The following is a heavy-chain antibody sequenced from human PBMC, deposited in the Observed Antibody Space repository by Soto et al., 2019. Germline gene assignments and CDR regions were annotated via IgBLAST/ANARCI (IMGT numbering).Heavy chain of an antibody. CDR1: GYDFTTYG. V-gene: IGHV1-18*01. Sequence: QVHLVQSGAEVKNPGASVKVSCKGSGYDFTTYGITWVRQAPGQGLEGMAWISAHNGNTNYAPNIQGRVTVTRATSTSTAYRELRSLRSDDTAVYYFARGRYGDYWGQGALVTVSS. CDR3: ARGRYGDY. J-gene: IGHJ4*02. D-gene: IGHD1-26*01. CDR2: ISAHNGNT.